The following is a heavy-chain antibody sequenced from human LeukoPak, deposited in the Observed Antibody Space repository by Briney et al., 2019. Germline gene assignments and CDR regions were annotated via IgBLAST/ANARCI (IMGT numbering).Heavy chain of an antibody. CDR2: INHSGST. J-gene: IGHJ3*02. Sequence: SETLSLTCAVYGGSFSGYYWSWIRQPPGKGLEWIGEINHSGSTNYNPSLKSRVTMLVDTSKNQFSLKLSSVTAADTAVYYCARYQTPIAAAGSRYALDIWGQGTMVTVSS. V-gene: IGHV4-34*01. CDR3: ARYQTPIAAAGSRYALDI. D-gene: IGHD6-13*01. CDR1: GGSFSGYY.